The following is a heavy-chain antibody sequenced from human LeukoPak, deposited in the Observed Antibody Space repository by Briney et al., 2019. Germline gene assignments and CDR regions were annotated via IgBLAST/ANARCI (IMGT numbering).Heavy chain of an antibody. V-gene: IGHV3-73*01. J-gene: IGHJ4*02. D-gene: IGHD3-22*01. CDR3: TRHGTYYYDSSGYPDTRNRDY. CDR1: GFTFSGSA. Sequence: PGRSLRLSCAASGFTFSGSAMHWVRQASGKGLEWVGRIRSKANSYATAYAASVKGRFTISRDDSRNTPYLQMNSLKTEDTAVYYCTRHGTYYYDSSGYPDTRNRDYWGQGTLVTVSS. CDR2: IRSKANSYAT.